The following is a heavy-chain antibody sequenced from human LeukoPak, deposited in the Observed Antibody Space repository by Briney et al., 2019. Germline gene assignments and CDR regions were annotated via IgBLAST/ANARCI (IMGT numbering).Heavy chain of an antibody. CDR3: ARVTAYDWFDP. Sequence: SETLSLTCTVSGGSISSYYWSWIRQPPGKGLEWIGYIYYSGSTNYNPSLKSRVTISVDTSKNQFSLKLSPVTAADTAVYYCARVTAYDWFDPWGQGTLVTVSS. J-gene: IGHJ5*02. CDR1: GGSISSYY. V-gene: IGHV4-59*01. D-gene: IGHD4-17*01. CDR2: IYYSGST.